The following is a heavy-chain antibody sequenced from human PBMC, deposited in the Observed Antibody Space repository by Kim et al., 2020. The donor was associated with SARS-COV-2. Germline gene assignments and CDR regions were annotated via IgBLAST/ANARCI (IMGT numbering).Heavy chain of an antibody. Sequence: GGSLRLSCATSGFTFDDYTIHWVRQTPGKGLEWVSLINWSGSGTYYADSVKGRFTISRDNSRKSVHLEMNSLTTEDSALYYCARATTEITPPDDWGHGTLVTVTS. CDR2: INWSGSGT. J-gene: IGHJ4*01. D-gene: IGHD4-17*01. CDR1: GFTFDDYT. CDR3: ARATTEITPPDD. V-gene: IGHV3-43*01.